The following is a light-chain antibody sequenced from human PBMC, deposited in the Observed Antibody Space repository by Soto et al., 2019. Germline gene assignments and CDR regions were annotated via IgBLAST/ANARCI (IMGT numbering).Light chain of an antibody. CDR2: GAS. CDR1: QSVTNNY. Sequence: EIVLTQSPGTLSLSPGERATLSCRASQSVTNNYLAWYQQKPGQAPRLLIYGASSRATGIPDRFSGSGSGTDFTLTISRLEPEDLAMYYCQQYGSSPITCGPGTKVHIK. CDR3: QQYGSSPIT. J-gene: IGKJ3*01. V-gene: IGKV3-20*01.